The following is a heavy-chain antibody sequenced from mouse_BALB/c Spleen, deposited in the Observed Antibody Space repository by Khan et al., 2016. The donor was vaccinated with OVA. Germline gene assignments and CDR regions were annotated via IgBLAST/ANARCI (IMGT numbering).Heavy chain of an antibody. J-gene: IGHJ3*01. CDR2: ISYGGDIT. CDR3: VRHDYDGIAY. D-gene: IGHD2-4*01. V-gene: IGHV5-12*02. CDR1: GFPFSDYY. Sequence: EVELVESGGGLVQPGGSLKLSCATSGFPFSDYYMYWVRQTPEKRLEWVAYISYGGDITYYLDTIKGRFTISRDNVNNTLYLQMSRLKSEDTAMYYCVRHDYDGIAYWGPGTLVTVSA.